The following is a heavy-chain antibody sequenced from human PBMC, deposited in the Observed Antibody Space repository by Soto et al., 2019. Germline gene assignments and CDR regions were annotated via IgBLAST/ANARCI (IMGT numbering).Heavy chain of an antibody. J-gene: IGHJ6*02. Sequence: PSETLSLTCAVYGGSFSGYYWSWIRQPPGKGLEWIGEINHSGSTNYNPSLKSRVTISVDTSKNQFSLKLSSVTAADTAVYYCARGIPVLRYFDWSTSRYYYGMDVWGQGTTVTVSS. CDR2: INHSGST. CDR3: ARGIPVLRYFDWSTSRYYYGMDV. D-gene: IGHD3-9*01. V-gene: IGHV4-34*01. CDR1: GGSFSGYY.